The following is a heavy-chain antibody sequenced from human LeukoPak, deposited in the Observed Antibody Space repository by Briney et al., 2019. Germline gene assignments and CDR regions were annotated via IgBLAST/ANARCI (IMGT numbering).Heavy chain of an antibody. CDR1: GFTFGTYW. D-gene: IGHD2-21*01. J-gene: IGHJ4*02. V-gene: IGHV3-7*01. CDR3: AREFPDY. Sequence: GGSLRLSCAASGFTFGTYWMAWVRQAPGKGLEWVANIKEDGSEKYCVDSVKGRFTISRDNAKKSLYLQMNSLRVEDTAIYYCAREFPDYWSQGILVTVSS. CDR2: IKEDGSEK.